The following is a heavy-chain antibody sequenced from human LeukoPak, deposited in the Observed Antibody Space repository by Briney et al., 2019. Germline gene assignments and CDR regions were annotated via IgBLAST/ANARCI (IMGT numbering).Heavy chain of an antibody. Sequence: PGGSLRLSCAASGFTFSSYAMHWVRQAPGKGLEWVAVISYDGSNKYYADSVKGRFTISRDNSKNTLYLQMNSLRAEDTAVYYCARDFQGVIVSMVLDYWGQGTLVTVSS. J-gene: IGHJ4*02. CDR1: GFTFSSYA. CDR3: ARDFQGVIVSMVLDY. V-gene: IGHV3-30*04. CDR2: ISYDGSNK. D-gene: IGHD3-16*02.